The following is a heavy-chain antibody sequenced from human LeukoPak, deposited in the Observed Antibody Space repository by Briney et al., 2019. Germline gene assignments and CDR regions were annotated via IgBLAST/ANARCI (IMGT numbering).Heavy chain of an antibody. CDR3: ARGTDFWSGPDY. Sequence: GASVKVSCKASGYTFTGYYMHWVRQAPGQGLEWMGWISAYNGNTNYAQNLQGRVTMTTDTSTSTAYMELRSLRSDDTAVYYCARGTDFWSGPDYWGQGTLVTVSS. D-gene: IGHD3-3*01. CDR2: ISAYNGNT. J-gene: IGHJ4*02. V-gene: IGHV1-18*04. CDR1: GYTFTGYY.